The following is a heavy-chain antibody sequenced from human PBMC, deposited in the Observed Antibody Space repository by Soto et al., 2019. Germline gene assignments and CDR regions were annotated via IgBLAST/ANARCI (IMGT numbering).Heavy chain of an antibody. D-gene: IGHD6-6*01. J-gene: IGHJ5*02. V-gene: IGHV4-59*01. Sequence: SETLSLTCTVSGGSISSYYWSWIRQPPGKGLEWIGYIYYSGSTNYNPSLKSRVTISVDTSKNQFSLKLSSVTAADTAVYYCARTIAARPILWFDPWGQGTLVTVSS. CDR2: IYYSGST. CDR3: ARTIAARPILWFDP. CDR1: GGSISSYY.